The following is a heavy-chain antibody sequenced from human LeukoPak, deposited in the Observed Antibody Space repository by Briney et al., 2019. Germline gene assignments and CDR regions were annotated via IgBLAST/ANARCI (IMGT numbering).Heavy chain of an antibody. D-gene: IGHD3-10*01. CDR3: AKDQRFGDLDDY. Sequence: PGGSLRLSRTTSGFTFSNYAMSWVRQAPGKGLEWVSSISGSAITTYYADSVKGRFAISRDNSKNTLYLQMTSLRAEDTAVYYCAKDQRFGDLDDYRGQGTLVTVSS. J-gene: IGHJ4*02. CDR1: GFTFSNYA. CDR2: ISGSAITT. V-gene: IGHV3-23*01.